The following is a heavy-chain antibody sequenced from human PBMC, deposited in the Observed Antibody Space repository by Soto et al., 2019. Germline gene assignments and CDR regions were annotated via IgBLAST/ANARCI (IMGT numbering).Heavy chain of an antibody. J-gene: IGHJ6*02. D-gene: IGHD3-10*01. V-gene: IGHV3-48*02. CDR1: GFTFSLYS. CDR3: AMAVTWGVDV. CDR2: ISRSSTGI. Sequence: EVQLVESGGGLVQPGGSLRLSCAASGFTFSLYSMSWVRQAPGKGLEWVSYISRSSTGIHYADSVKGRFTISRDDATNSMDLQMSSLRDGDTAVDYGAMAVTWGVDVWGQGTTVSISS.